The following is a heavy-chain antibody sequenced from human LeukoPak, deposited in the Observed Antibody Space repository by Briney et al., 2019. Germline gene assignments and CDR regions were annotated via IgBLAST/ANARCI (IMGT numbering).Heavy chain of an antibody. CDR1: GGSISSYY. Sequence: SETLSLTCTVSGGSISSYYWSWIRQPPGKGLEWIGYIYYSGSTNYNPSLKSRVTISVDTSKNQFSLKLSSVTAAETAVYYCARDGRGLGFYYYYMDVWGKGTTVTVSS. CDR3: ARDGRGLGFYYYYMDV. J-gene: IGHJ6*03. V-gene: IGHV4-59*01. CDR2: IYYSGST.